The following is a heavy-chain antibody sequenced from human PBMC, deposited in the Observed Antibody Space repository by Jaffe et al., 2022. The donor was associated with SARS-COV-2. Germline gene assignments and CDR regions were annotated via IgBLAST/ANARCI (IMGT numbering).Heavy chain of an antibody. J-gene: IGHJ3*02. V-gene: IGHV4-39*01. D-gene: IGHD1-26*01. CDR3: ARRRSGSYYSAFDI. CDR2: IYYSGST. Sequence: QLQLQESGPGLVKPSETLSLTCTVSGGSISSSSYYWGWIRQPPGKGLEWIGSIYYSGSTYYNPSLKSRVTISVDTSKNQFSLKLSSVTAADTAVYYCARRRSGSYYSAFDIWGQGTMVTVSS. CDR1: GGSISSSSYY.